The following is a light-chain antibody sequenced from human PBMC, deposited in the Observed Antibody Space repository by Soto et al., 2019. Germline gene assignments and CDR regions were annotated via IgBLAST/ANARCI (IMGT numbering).Light chain of an antibody. Sequence: QSALTQPPSASGSPGQSVTISCTGTSSDVGGYNYVSWYQQHPGKAPKLMIYEVSKRPSGVPDRFSGSKSGNTASLTVSGLHAEDEADYYCSSYAGSNLGVFGGGTKLTVL. CDR2: EVS. J-gene: IGLJ3*02. V-gene: IGLV2-8*01. CDR1: SSDVGGYNY. CDR3: SSYAGSNLGV.